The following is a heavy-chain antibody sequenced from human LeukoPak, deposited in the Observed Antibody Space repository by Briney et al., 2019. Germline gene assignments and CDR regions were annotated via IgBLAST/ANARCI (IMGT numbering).Heavy chain of an antibody. CDR1: GFTFSSYA. V-gene: IGHV3-23*01. CDR2: ISGSGGST. J-gene: IGHJ4*02. Sequence: GGSLRLFCPASGFTFSSYAMSCARHAPGKGLECVSAISGSGGSTYYADSVKGRFTISRDNSKNTLYLQMNSLRAEDTAVYYGAKESSGWSSFDYWGQGTLVSVSS. CDR3: AKESSGWSSFDY. D-gene: IGHD6-19*01.